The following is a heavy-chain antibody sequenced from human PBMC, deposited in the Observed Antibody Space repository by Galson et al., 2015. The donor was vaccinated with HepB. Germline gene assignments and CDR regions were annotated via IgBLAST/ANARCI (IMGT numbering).Heavy chain of an antibody. V-gene: IGHV3-23*01. Sequence: SLRLSCAASGFTFSSYAMSWVRQAPGKGLEWVSAISGSGGSTYYADSVKGRFTISRDNSKNTLYLQMNSLRAEDTAVYYCAKDPLPPIYYDSSGYGTGYFQHWAQGTLVTVSS. CDR3: AKDPLPPIYYDSSGYGTGYFQH. CDR1: GFTFSSYA. J-gene: IGHJ1*01. D-gene: IGHD3-22*01. CDR2: ISGSGGST.